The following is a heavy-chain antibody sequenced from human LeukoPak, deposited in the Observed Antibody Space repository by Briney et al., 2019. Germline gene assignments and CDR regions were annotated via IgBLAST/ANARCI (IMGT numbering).Heavy chain of an antibody. J-gene: IGHJ4*02. D-gene: IGHD3-10*01. CDR1: GYSISSGYY. Sequence: SETLSLTCTVSGYSISSGYYWGWIRQPPGKGLEWIGSIYHSGSTYYNPSLKSRVTISVDTSKNQFSLKLSSVTAADTAVYYCARVVRGVDVDYWGQGTLVTVSS. CDR2: IYHSGST. V-gene: IGHV4-38-2*02. CDR3: ARVVRGVDVDY.